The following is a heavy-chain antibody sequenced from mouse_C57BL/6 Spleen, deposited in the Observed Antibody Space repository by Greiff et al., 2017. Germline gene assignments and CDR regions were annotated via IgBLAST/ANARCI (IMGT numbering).Heavy chain of an antibody. CDR2: ISSGGSYT. CDR3: APRSSHGYFDV. D-gene: IGHD6-1*01. V-gene: IGHV5-6*01. CDR1: GFTFSSYG. J-gene: IGHJ1*03. Sequence: EVKLMESGGDLVKPGGSLKLSCAASGFTFSSYGMSWVRQTPDKRLEWVATISSGGSYTYYPDSVKGRFTISRDNAKNTLYLQMSSLKSEDTAMYYCAPRSSHGYFDVWGTGTTVTVSS.